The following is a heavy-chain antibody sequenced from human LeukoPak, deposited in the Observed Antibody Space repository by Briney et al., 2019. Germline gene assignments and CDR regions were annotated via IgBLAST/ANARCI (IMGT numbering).Heavy chain of an antibody. V-gene: IGHV4-34*01. D-gene: IGHD6-19*01. CDR3: AREQWLVTLEAYYFDY. J-gene: IGHJ4*02. CDR2: INHSGST. Sequence: GSLRLSCAASGFTFSSYSMNWIRQPPGKGLEWIGEINHSGSTNYNPSLKSRVTMSVDTSKNQFSLKLSSVTAADTAVYYCAREQWLVTLEAYYFDYWGQGTLVTVSS. CDR1: GFTFSSYS.